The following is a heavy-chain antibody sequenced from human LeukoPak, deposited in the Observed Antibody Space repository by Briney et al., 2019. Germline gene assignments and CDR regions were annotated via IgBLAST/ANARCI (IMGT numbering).Heavy chain of an antibody. D-gene: IGHD1-26*01. CDR3: AKALVGASAFDY. CDR2: ISWNSGSI. J-gene: IGHJ4*02. V-gene: IGHV3-9*01. Sequence: GGSLRLSCAASGFTFDDYAMHWVRQAPGKGLEWVSGISWNSGSIGYADSVKGRFTISRDNAKNSLYLQMNSLRAEDTALYYCAKALVGASAFDYWGQGTLVTVSS. CDR1: GFTFDDYA.